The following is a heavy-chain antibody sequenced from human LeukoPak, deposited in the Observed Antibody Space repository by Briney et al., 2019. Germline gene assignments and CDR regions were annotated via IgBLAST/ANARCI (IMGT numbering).Heavy chain of an antibody. V-gene: IGHV5-51*01. D-gene: IGHD6-13*01. Sequence: GESLKISCKGSGYSFTSYWIGWVRQMPGKGLEWMGIIYPGDSETRYSPSFQGQVTISADRSISTAYLQWSNLKASGTAMYYCARHPSPWAAAESWGQGTLVTVSS. CDR3: ARHPSPWAAAES. CDR2: IYPGDSET. CDR1: GYSFTSYW. J-gene: IGHJ4*02.